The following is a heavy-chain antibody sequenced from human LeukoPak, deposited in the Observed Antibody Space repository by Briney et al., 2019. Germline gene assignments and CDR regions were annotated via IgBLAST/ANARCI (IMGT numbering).Heavy chain of an antibody. CDR1: GGTFSSYA. Sequence: GASVKASCKASGGTFSSYAISWVRQAPGQGLEWMGGIIPIFGTANYAQKFQGRVTITADESTSTAYMELSSLRSEDTAVYYCARGSYYDSSGYPTGAFDIWGQGTMVTVSS. V-gene: IGHV1-69*13. D-gene: IGHD3-22*01. J-gene: IGHJ3*02. CDR3: ARGSYYDSSGYPTGAFDI. CDR2: IIPIFGTA.